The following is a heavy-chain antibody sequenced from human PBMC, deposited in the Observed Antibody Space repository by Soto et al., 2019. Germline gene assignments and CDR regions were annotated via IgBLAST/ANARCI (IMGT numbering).Heavy chain of an antibody. D-gene: IGHD7-27*01. Sequence: GGSLRLSCAASGFTFSSYGMNWVRQAPGKGLEWVSSISNDGSYIYYADSVKGRFTISRDNSKNALDLQMNSLRAEDPTVYNSERELGISPYCLDDWGQGTLVTVSS. V-gene: IGHV3-21*01. CDR2: ISNDGSYI. CDR3: ERELGISPYCLDD. CDR1: GFTFSSYG. J-gene: IGHJ4*01.